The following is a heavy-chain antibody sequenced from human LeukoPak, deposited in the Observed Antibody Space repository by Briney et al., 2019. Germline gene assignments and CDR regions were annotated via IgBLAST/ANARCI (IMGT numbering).Heavy chain of an antibody. J-gene: IGHJ4*02. CDR1: GFTFSSSA. V-gene: IGHV3-23*01. CDR3: AKIGGKVVY. CDR2: ISGSGDRT. D-gene: IGHD4-23*01. Sequence: GGSLRLSCAASGFTFSSSAMNWVRQAPGKGLEWVSTISGSGDRTYYADSVKGRFTISRDNSKNTLYLQMNSLRAEDTAVYYCAKIGGKVVYWGQGTLVTVSS.